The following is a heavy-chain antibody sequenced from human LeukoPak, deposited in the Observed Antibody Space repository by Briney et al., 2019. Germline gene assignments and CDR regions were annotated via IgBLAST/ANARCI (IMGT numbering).Heavy chain of an antibody. CDR2: ISWSSGSI. V-gene: IGHV3-9*01. Sequence: GGSLRLSCAASGFTFDDYAMHWVRQAPGKGLEWVSGISWSSGSIGYADSVKGRFTISRDNAKNSLYLQMNSLRAEDTALYYCAKDVSSGWSAVSYMDVWGKGTTVTISS. CDR3: AKDVSSGWSAVSYMDV. CDR1: GFTFDDYA. J-gene: IGHJ6*03. D-gene: IGHD6-19*01.